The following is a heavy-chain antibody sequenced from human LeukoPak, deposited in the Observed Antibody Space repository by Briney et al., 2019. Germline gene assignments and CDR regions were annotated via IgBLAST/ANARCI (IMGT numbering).Heavy chain of an antibody. CDR2: INPNSGVT. CDR1: GYTFSDYY. CDR3: ARFDTDDAFDI. Sequence: ASVKVSCKASGYTFSDYYIHWVRQAPGQGLEWMGWINPNSGVTKYSQNFQGRVAMTGDTSMNTAYMDLSRLRSDDTAVYYCARFDTDDAFDIWHQGTMVTVSS. V-gene: IGHV1-2*02. D-gene: IGHD2-2*02. J-gene: IGHJ3*02.